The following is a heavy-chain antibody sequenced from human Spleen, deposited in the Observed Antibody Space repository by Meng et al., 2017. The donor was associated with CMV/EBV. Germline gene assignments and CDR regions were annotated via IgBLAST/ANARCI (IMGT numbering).Heavy chain of an antibody. CDR3: ARAKVSSAVGDWRFDY. D-gene: IGHD3/OR15-3a*01. Sequence: SVKVSCKASGGTFSGYTINWVRQAPGQGLEWMGRIIPIVGIPNYAQQLQGRVTITADISTSTAYMELSSLRSEDTAVYYCARAKVSSAVGDWRFDYWGQGTLVTVSS. J-gene: IGHJ4*02. CDR1: GGTFSGYT. CDR2: IIPIVGIP. V-gene: IGHV1-69*02.